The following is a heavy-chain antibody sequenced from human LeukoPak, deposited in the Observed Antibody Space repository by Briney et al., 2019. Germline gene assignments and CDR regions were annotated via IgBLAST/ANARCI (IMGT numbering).Heavy chain of an antibody. CDR2: INPSGGST. CDR1: GYTFTRYF. Sequence: ASVKVSCKASGYTFTRYFIHWVRQAPARGLEWMGTINPSGGSTGYAQKFQGRVPMTRDTSASTVYMELSSLRSEDTAVYYCAREGGGGIDIEPSFDYWGQGTLVTVSS. D-gene: IGHD2-15*01. J-gene: IGHJ4*02. V-gene: IGHV1-46*01. CDR3: AREGGGGIDIEPSFDY.